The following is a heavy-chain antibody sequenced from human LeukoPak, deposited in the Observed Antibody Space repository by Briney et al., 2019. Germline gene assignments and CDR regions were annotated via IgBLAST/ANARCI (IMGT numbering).Heavy chain of an antibody. Sequence: GASVKVSCKASGYTFSSYAISWVRQAPGQGLEWMGGIIPIFGTANYAQKFQGRVTITADESTSTAYMELSSLRSEDTAVYYCASLRRYSGYDLDYWGQGTLVTVSS. CDR2: IIPIFGTA. V-gene: IGHV1-69*13. CDR3: ASLRRYSGYDLDY. CDR1: GYTFSSYA. J-gene: IGHJ4*02. D-gene: IGHD5-12*01.